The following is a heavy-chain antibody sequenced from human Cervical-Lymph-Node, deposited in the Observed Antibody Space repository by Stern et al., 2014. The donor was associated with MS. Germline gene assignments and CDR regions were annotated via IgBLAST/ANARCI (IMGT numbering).Heavy chain of an antibody. Sequence: VQLVESGGGLVKPGGSLRLSCAASGFTFSSYSMNWVRQAPGKGLEWVSSISSSSSYIYYADSVKGRFTISRDNAKNSLYLQMNSLRAEDAAVYYCARAMIAAAGPPFDYWGQGTLVTVSS. D-gene: IGHD6-13*01. CDR2: ISSSSSYI. CDR3: ARAMIAAAGPPFDY. CDR1: GFTFSSYS. V-gene: IGHV3-21*01. J-gene: IGHJ4*02.